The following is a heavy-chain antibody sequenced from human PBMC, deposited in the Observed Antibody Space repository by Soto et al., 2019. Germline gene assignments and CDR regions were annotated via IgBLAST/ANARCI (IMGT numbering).Heavy chain of an antibody. V-gene: IGHV2-5*02. CDR2: IYWDDDK. CDR1: GFSLTTSGVG. CDR3: AHHPYYGLGSYSFDY. Sequence: QITLKESGPTLVRPTQTLTLTCTFSGFSLTTSGVGVGWIRQPPGKALEWLAVIYWDDDKRYSSSLKSRLTITKDTTKNQEVLTMTIMDPVDTATYYCAHHPYYGLGSYSFDYWGHGTLVTVSS. D-gene: IGHD3-10*01. J-gene: IGHJ4*01.